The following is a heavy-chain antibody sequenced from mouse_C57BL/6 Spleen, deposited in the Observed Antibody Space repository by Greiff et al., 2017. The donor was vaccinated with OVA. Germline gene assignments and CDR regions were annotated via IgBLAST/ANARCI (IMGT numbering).Heavy chain of an antibody. CDR2: ISNGGGST. J-gene: IGHJ2*01. Sequence: LMESGGGLVQPGGSLKLSCAASGFTFSDYYMYWVRQTPEKRLEWVAYISNGGGSTYYPDTVKGRFTISRDNAKNTLYPQMSRLKSEDTAMYYCARQVYDGYFDYWGQGTTLTVSS. CDR1: GFTFSDYY. D-gene: IGHD2-3*01. V-gene: IGHV5-12*01. CDR3: ARQVYDGYFDY.